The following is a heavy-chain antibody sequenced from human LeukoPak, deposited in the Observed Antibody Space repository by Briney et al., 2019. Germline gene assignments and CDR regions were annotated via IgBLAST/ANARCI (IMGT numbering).Heavy chain of an antibody. CDR2: FYHGGDT. V-gene: IGHV4-38-2*01. J-gene: IGHJ4*02. CDR3: AGGIVGVHAY. CDR1: DFSISSAYY. Sequence: PSETLSLTCGASDFSISSAYYWGWIRQPPGQGLEWIGSFYHGGDTYYNPSLKSRVTISVDTPKNQFSLKLRSVTAADTAVYYCAGGIVGVHAYWGQGILVTVSS. D-gene: IGHD1-26*01.